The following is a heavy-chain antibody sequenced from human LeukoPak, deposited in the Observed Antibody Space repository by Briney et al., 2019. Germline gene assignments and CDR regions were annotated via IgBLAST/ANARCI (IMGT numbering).Heavy chain of an antibody. Sequence: ASVKVSCKASGYTFTGYYMHWVRQAPGQGLEWMGWINPNSGGTNYAQKFQGRVTMTRDTSISTAYMELSRLRSDDTAVYYCARGGIAARQTSGDYYMDVWGKGTTVTVSS. CDR1: GYTFTGYY. CDR2: INPNSGGT. D-gene: IGHD6-6*01. V-gene: IGHV1-2*02. CDR3: ARGGIAARQTSGDYYMDV. J-gene: IGHJ6*03.